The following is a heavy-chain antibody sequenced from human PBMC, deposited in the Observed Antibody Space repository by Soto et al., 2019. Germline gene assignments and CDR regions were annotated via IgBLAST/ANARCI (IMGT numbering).Heavy chain of an antibody. V-gene: IGHV3-30*04. Sequence: QRLSCAASGFSFSSYSMHWVRQAPGKGLEWVAVISYDGSNKYYADSVKGRFTITRDSSKNTVSLQMNSLRLEDTAVYYCARAPPRGIAAPGTWGSGMDVWGQGTTVTVSS. D-gene: IGHD6-13*01. CDR2: ISYDGSNK. CDR1: GFSFSSYS. J-gene: IGHJ6*02. CDR3: ARAPPRGIAAPGTWGSGMDV.